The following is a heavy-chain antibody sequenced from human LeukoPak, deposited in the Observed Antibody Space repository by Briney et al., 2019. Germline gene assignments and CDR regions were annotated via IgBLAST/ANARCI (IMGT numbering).Heavy chain of an antibody. D-gene: IGHD3-10*01. V-gene: IGHV3-21*01. CDR2: ISSSSYYI. CDR1: GFTFSSYT. J-gene: IGHJ3*01. Sequence: GGSLRLSCAASGFTFSSYTMNWVRQAPGKGLEWVSSISSSSYYIYYADSVKGRFTISRDNAKNSLFLQMNSLRAEDTAVYYCARDPSGNGHVFDVWGQGTMVTVSS. CDR3: ARDPSGNGHVFDV.